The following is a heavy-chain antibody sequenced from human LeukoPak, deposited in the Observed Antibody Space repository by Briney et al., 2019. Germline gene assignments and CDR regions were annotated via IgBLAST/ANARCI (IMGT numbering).Heavy chain of an antibody. D-gene: IGHD7-27*01. Sequence: SETLSLTCTVSGGSVSSGSYYWSWIRQPPGKGLEWIGYIYYSGSTNYNPSLKSRVTISVDTSKNQFSLKLSSVTAADTAVYYCARVDWGYYFDYWGQGTLVTVSS. J-gene: IGHJ4*02. V-gene: IGHV4-61*01. CDR1: GGSVSSGSYY. CDR3: ARVDWGYYFDY. CDR2: IYYSGST.